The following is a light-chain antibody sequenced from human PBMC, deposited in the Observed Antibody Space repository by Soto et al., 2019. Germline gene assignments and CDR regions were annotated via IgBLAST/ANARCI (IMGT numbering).Light chain of an antibody. V-gene: IGKV3-11*01. CDR3: QQRSNWT. CDR1: QSVSSY. CDR2: DAT. Sequence: EIVLTQSPATLSLSPGERATLSCRASQSVSSYLAWYQQKPGQTPRLLIYDATNRATSIPARFSGSGSETDFTLTISSRKPEDFAVYYCQQRSNWTFGQGTK. J-gene: IGKJ1*01.